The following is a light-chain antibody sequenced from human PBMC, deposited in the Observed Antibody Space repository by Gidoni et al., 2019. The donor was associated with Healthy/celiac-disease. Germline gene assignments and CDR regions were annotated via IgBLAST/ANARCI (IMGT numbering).Light chain of an antibody. J-gene: IGKJ2*01. CDR2: WAS. CDR3: QQYYSTPYT. V-gene: IGKV4-1*01. Sequence: DNVMTQSPDSLAVSLGERATINCKSSQSVLYRSNNKNYLAWYQQKPGQPPKLLIYWASTRESGVPDRFSGSWSGTDFTLTISSLQAEDVAVYYCQQYYSTPYTFGQGTKLEIK. CDR1: QSVLYRSNNKNY.